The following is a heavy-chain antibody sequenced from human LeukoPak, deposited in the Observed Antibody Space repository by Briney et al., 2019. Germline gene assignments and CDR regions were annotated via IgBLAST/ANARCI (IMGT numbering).Heavy chain of an antibody. D-gene: IGHD6-19*01. Sequence: GGSLRPSCAASGFTFSSFELNWVRQAAGKGLEWVSHISGSGSTIYYADSVKGRFTISRDNAKNSLYLQMDSLRGEDTAVYYCVREGGSGWYYFDCWGQGTLVTVSS. J-gene: IGHJ4*02. CDR2: ISGSGSTI. CDR1: GFTFSSFE. V-gene: IGHV3-48*03. CDR3: VREGGSGWYYFDC.